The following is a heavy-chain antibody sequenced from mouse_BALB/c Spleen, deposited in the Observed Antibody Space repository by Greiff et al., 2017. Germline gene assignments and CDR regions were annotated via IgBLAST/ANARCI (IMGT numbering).Heavy chain of an antibody. CDR3: ARSSDGYYEAWFAY. Sequence: EVQLQQSGPGLVKPSQSLSLTCTVTGYSITSDYAWNWIRQFPGNKLEWMGYISYSGSTSYNPSLKSRISITRDTSKNQFFLQLNSVTTEDTATYYCARSSDGYYEAWFAYWGQGTLVTVSA. V-gene: IGHV3-2*02. D-gene: IGHD2-3*01. J-gene: IGHJ3*01. CDR2: ISYSGST. CDR1: GYSITSDYA.